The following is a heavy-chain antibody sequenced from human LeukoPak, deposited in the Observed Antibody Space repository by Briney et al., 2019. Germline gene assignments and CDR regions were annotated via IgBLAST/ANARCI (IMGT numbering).Heavy chain of an antibody. CDR3: ARVRDTAIDY. V-gene: IGHV4-59*01. CDR1: GGSISSYY. D-gene: IGHD5-18*01. Sequence: PSETLSLTCTVSGGSISSYYWSWIRQPPGKGLEWIGYIYYSGSTNYNPSLKSRVTISVDTSKNQFSLKLSSVTAADTAVYYCARVRDTAIDYWGQGTLVTVFS. J-gene: IGHJ4*02. CDR2: IYYSGST.